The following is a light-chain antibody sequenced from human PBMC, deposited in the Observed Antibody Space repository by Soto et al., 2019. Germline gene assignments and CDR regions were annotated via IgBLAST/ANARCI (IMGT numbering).Light chain of an antibody. CDR1: QSVSSSY. J-gene: IGKJ4*01. V-gene: IGKV3-20*01. Sequence: EIVLTQSPGTLSLSPGERATLSCRASQSVSSSYLAWYQQKPGQAPRLLIYGASSRATGIPDRFSGSGSGTDFTLTISRLEPEDFAVYYLQRTFGGGTKVEIK. CDR2: GAS. CDR3: QRT.